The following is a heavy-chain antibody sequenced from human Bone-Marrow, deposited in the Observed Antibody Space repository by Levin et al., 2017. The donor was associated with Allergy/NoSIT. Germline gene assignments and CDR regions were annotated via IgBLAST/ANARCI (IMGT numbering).Heavy chain of an antibody. CDR1: GFTFSTYD. D-gene: IGHD1-7*01. V-gene: IGHV3-13*01. Sequence: GGSLRLSCAASGFTFSTYDMHWVRQVTGKGLEWVSAIGTAADTFYPASVKGRFTISRENAKNSLYLQMNSLRVGDTAVYYCARARPGTTNMDVWGQGTTVTVSS. CDR3: ARARPGTTNMDV. CDR2: IGTAADT. J-gene: IGHJ6*02.